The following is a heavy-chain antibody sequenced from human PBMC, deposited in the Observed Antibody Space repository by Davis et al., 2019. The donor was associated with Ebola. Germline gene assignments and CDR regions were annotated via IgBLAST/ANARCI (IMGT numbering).Heavy chain of an antibody. CDR1: GFTFSSYW. V-gene: IGHV3-7*01. Sequence: PGGSLRLSCAASGFTFSSYWMSWVRQAPGKGLEWVANIKQDGSEKYYVDSVKGRFTISRDNAKNSLYLQMNSLRDEDTAVYYCARNTVTTLGIYFFDYWGQGTLVTVSS. D-gene: IGHD4-17*01. CDR2: IKQDGSEK. J-gene: IGHJ4*02. CDR3: ARNTVTTLGIYFFDY.